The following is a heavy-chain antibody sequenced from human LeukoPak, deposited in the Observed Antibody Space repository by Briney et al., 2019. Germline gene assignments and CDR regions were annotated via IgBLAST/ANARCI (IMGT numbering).Heavy chain of an antibody. V-gene: IGHV5-51*01. CDR3: AIINHPDGRVY. CDR1: GYPFTTSW. CDR2: IYAGNSDA. J-gene: IGHJ4*02. D-gene: IGHD5-24*01. Sequence: GESLKISCQGFGYPFTTSWSGWVRQLPGKGLEWTAIIYAGNSDAKYSPSFQGQVSISTDMSISTAYLHGSSLKASDTAIYYCAIINHPDGRVYWGQGTLVTVSS.